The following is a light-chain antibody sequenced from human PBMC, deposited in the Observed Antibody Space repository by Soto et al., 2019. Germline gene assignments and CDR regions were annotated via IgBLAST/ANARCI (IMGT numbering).Light chain of an antibody. J-gene: IGKJ1*01. CDR1: QSVTTNY. CDR2: GAS. Sequence: EIVLTQSPGTLSLSPGERATLSCRASQSVTTNYLAWYQQKPGRPPRRLISGASSRATGIPDRFSGSGSGKDFTLTISRLEPEDFVVYYCQQYGTSPWTFGQGTNVEIK. V-gene: IGKV3-20*01. CDR3: QQYGTSPWT.